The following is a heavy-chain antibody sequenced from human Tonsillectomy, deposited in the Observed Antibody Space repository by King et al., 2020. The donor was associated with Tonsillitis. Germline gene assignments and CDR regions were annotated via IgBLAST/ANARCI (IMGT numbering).Heavy chain of an antibody. Sequence: VQLVESGGGLVQPGGSLRLSCAASGFTFSSSWMHWVRQAPGKGLVWVSRINSDGSSTSYADSVKGRFTISRDNAKNTLYLQMNSLRAEDTAVFYCAREGGCSPGFDYWGQGPLVTVSS. V-gene: IGHV3-74*01. J-gene: IGHJ4*02. CDR1: GFTFSSSW. CDR2: INSDGSST. D-gene: IGHD2-15*01. CDR3: AREGGCSPGFDY.